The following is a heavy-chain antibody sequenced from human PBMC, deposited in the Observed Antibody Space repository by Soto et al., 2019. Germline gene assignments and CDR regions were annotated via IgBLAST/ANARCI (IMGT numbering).Heavy chain of an antibody. CDR1: EFTFTNYA. V-gene: IGHV3-23*01. Sequence: GGSLRLSCAASEFTFTNYAMSWVRQAPGKGLEWVSSISGTSTSTYYADSVKGRFTISRDNSKNTLYLQMNSLRAEDTALYYCAKGRSYYYYYGXDVWGQGTTVTVSS. CDR2: ISGTSTST. J-gene: IGHJ6*02. CDR3: AKGRSYYYYYGXDV.